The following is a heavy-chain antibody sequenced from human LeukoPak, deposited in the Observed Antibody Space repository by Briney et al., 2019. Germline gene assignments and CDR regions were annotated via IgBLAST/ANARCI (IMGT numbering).Heavy chain of an antibody. D-gene: IGHD6-19*01. CDR3: ALLREGSGWYYFDY. Sequence: GASVKVSCKASEYTFTGYYLHWVRQAPGQGLEWMGWINCKSGATNYAQKFQGRVTMTRDRPIRTAYMEVSRLRSDDTAVYYCALLREGSGWYYFDYWGQGTLVTVSS. CDR2: INCKSGAT. CDR1: EYTFTGYY. J-gene: IGHJ4*02. V-gene: IGHV1-2*02.